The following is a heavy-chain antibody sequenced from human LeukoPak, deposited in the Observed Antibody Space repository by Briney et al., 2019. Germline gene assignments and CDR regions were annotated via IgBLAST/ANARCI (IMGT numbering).Heavy chain of an antibody. D-gene: IGHD2-15*01. J-gene: IGHJ4*02. V-gene: IGHV1-69*04. CDR2: IIPILGIA. Sequence: GASVKVSCKASGGTFSSYAIRWVRQAPGQGLEWMGRIIPILGIANYAHKFQGRVTITADKSTSPAYMELSSLRSEDTAVYYCARRPSPHSQASCTGGNCYYYYFDYWGQGTPVTVSS. CDR3: ARRPSPHSQASCTGGNCYYYYFDY. CDR1: GGTFSSYA.